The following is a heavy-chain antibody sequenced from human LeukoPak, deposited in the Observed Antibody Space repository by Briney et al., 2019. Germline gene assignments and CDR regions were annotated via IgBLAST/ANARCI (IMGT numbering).Heavy chain of an antibody. CDR1: GFMFSSYW. V-gene: IGHV3-74*01. D-gene: IGHD2-2*01. J-gene: IGHJ3*02. CDR2: INSDGSST. CDR3: ARGPGAFDI. Sequence: PGGSLRLSCVASGFMFSSYWMNWVRQAPGKGLVWVSRINSDGSSTSYADSVKGRFTISRDNAENTLSLQMNSLRAEDTAVYYCARGPGAFDIWGQGTMVTVSS.